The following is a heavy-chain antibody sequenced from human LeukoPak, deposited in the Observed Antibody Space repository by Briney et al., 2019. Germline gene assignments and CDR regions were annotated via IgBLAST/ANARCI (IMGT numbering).Heavy chain of an antibody. D-gene: IGHD3-10*01. CDR2: IWYDGSNK. J-gene: IGHJ4*02. CDR1: GFTFSSYG. V-gene: IGHV3-33*06. Sequence: GRSLRLSCAASGFTFSSYGMHWVRQAPGKGLEWVAVIWYDGSNKYYADSVKGRFTISRDNSKNTLYLQMNSLRAGDTAVYYCAKDQFEGSYFDYWGQGTLVTVSS. CDR3: AKDQFEGSYFDY.